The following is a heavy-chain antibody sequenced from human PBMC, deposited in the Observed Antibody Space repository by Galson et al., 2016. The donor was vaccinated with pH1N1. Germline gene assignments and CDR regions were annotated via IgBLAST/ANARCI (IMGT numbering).Heavy chain of an antibody. CDR1: GFTFEEYG. J-gene: IGHJ3*02. D-gene: IGHD5-24*01. Sequence: SLRLSCAASGFTFEEYGMHWVRQSPGKGLEWVSSITWNSAKIGYADSVKGRFIISRDNAKNSLFLQMKSVRPEDTAVYYCAKGPRPWLQYVACDISGQGTLVTVSS. CDR3: AKGPRPWLQYVACDI. CDR2: ITWNSAKI. V-gene: IGHV3-9*01.